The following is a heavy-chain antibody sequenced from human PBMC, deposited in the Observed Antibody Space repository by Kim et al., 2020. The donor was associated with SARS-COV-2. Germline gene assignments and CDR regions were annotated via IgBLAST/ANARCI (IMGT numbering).Heavy chain of an antibody. J-gene: IGHJ4*02. CDR2: IYRGGQI. CDR1: GFTVSNNN. CDR3: ARRSSSNWCHDY. V-gene: IGHV3-53*01. Sequence: GGSLRLSCAASGFTVSNNNINWVRQAPGKGLEWVAVIYRGGQIYYTDSVKGRFTVSRDSSKNALFLQMNSLRDEDTATYYCARRSSSNWCHDYWGQGTL. D-gene: IGHD2-2*01.